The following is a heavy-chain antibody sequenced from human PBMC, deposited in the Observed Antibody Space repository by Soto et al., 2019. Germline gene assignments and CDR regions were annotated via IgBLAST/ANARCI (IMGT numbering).Heavy chain of an antibody. D-gene: IGHD6-13*01. J-gene: IGHJ5*02. Sequence: GESLKISCKGSGYSFTIYWSSWVRQMPGEGLDCLARIDPCASYTNYSPSSLDHVTISAAKSISTAYLQWSSLKASDTAMYYCASAQREGPIAAAGEDWFDPWGQGTLVTVSS. CDR1: GYSFTIYW. CDR3: ASAQREGPIAAAGEDWFDP. V-gene: IGHV5-10-1*01. CDR2: IDPCASYT.